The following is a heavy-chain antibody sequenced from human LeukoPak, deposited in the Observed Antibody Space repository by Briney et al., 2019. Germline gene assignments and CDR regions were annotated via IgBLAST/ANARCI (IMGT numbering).Heavy chain of an antibody. CDR2: IKSKTDGSTT. CDR1: GFTFSNAW. J-gene: IGHJ4*02. V-gene: IGHV3-15*01. D-gene: IGHD1-26*01. Sequence: GGSLRLSCAASGFTFSNAWMSWVSQAPGKGLECVGRIKSKTDGSTTDYAAPVKGRFTISRDDSKNALYLQMNSLKTEDTAVYYCTTSYRDFDYWGQGTLVTVSS. CDR3: TTSYRDFDY.